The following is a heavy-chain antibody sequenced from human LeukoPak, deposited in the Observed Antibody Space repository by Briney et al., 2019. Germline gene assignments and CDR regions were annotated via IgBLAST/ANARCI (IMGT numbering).Heavy chain of an antibody. Sequence: ASVKVSCKASGHTSTKFAISWVRQAPGQGLEFLGWVSIYNGNPFYTPTLRGRLTLTTGRSTDTAYMEMKDLKSDDTAVYFCARGGDYGGAPFDVWGPGTPVTVSS. J-gene: IGHJ4*02. V-gene: IGHV1-18*01. CDR3: ARGGDYGGAPFDV. CDR2: VSIYNGNP. CDR1: GHTSTKFA. D-gene: IGHD4-23*01.